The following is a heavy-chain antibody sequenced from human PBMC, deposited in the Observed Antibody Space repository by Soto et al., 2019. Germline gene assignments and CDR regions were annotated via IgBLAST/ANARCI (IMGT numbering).Heavy chain of an antibody. D-gene: IGHD1-1*01. J-gene: IGHJ3*02. V-gene: IGHV4-39*01. CDR2: IYHLGKT. Sequence: TSETLSLTCTVSGGSISTSSSYWGWIRQPPGKGLEWLGSIYHLGKTYYNPSLGGRVSISVDTSKNQFSLKMSSVTAADTAVYYCARVERGTATTVVDAFDIWGPGTMVTVSS. CDR1: GGSISTSSSY. CDR3: ARVERGTATTVVDAFDI.